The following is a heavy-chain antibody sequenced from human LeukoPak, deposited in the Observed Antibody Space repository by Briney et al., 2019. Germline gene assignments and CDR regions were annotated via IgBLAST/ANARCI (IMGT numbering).Heavy chain of an antibody. CDR1: GGSFSGYY. D-gene: IGHD1-1*01. V-gene: IGHV4-34*01. J-gene: IGHJ4*02. Sequence: SETLSLTCAVYGGSFSGYYWSWIRQPPGKGLEWIGGINHSGSTNYNPSLKSRVTISVDTSKNQFSLKVNSVTAADTAVYYCARVEGSAPGQFPHYWGQGTLVTVSS. CDR2: INHSGST. CDR3: ARVEGSAPGQFPHY.